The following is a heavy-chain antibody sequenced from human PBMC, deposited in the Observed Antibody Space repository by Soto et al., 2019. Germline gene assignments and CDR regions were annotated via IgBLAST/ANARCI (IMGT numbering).Heavy chain of an antibody. J-gene: IGHJ4*02. V-gene: IGHV3-66*01. Sequence: EVQLVESGGGLVQPGGSLRLSCAASGFTVSNNYMCWVRQAPGKGLEWVSLIYSGGVTHYAVSVRGRCTISRDNSRNTLYLQMNSLRADDTAGYYCAKRGTTVTTSLWYWGQGPLVNVSS. CDR3: AKRGTTVTTSLWY. D-gene: IGHD4-17*01. CDR2: IYSGGVT. CDR1: GFTVSNNY.